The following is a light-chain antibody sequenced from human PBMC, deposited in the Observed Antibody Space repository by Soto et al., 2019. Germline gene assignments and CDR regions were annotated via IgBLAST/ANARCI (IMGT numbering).Light chain of an antibody. CDR1: QSVSTY. CDR2: GAF. V-gene: IGKV3-11*01. CDR3: QQRSNWLLT. J-gene: IGKJ4*01. Sequence: EIVLTQSPATLSLSPGERATLPCRASQSVSTYLAWYQQKPGQAPRLLIYGAFNRATGVPARFSGSGSGTDFTLTISSLEPEDFAVYYCQQRSNWLLTFGGGTKVEIK.